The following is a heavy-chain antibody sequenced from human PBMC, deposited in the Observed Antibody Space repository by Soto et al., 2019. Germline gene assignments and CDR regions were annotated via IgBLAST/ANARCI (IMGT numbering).Heavy chain of an antibody. CDR1: GGHFDRFA. V-gene: IGHV1-69*01. J-gene: IGHJ6*02. Sequence: QVQLVQSGAEVKKPGSSVKLSCRASGGHFDRFALSWLRQAHGQGLEWMGGIIPFLSATSYAQKFQGRVTITADASARTLYLELRSLTSDDTAVYYCARGEDDYGDFGSMDVWGQGTSVTVSS. CDR2: IIPFLSAT. CDR3: ARGEDDYGDFGSMDV. D-gene: IGHD4-17*01.